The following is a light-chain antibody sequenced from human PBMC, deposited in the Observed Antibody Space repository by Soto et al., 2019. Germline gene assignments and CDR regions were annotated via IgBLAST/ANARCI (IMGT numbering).Light chain of an antibody. CDR2: EVS. CDR1: SRDVGGYNY. Sequence: QSVLTQPASVSGSPGQSITISCTGTSRDVGGYNYVSWYQQHPGKAPKLIISEVSKRPSGVPDRFSGSKSGNTASLTVSGLQAEDEADYYCTSHAGSNNYVFGTGTKATVL. J-gene: IGLJ1*01. CDR3: TSHAGSNNYV. V-gene: IGLV2-8*01.